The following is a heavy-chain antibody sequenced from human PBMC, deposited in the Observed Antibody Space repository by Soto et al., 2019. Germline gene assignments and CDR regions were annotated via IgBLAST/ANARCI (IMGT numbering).Heavy chain of an antibody. CDR1: GFTFSTYE. J-gene: IGHJ6*02. D-gene: IGHD2-15*01. Sequence: GGSLRLSCAASGFTFSTYEFNWVRQAPGRGLEWISYISVSGNIIKYAESVKGRFTISRDNAENSLHLHMSNLRVDDTAAYFCARDCSGGSCYPGMDVWGQGTTVTVSS. V-gene: IGHV3-48*03. CDR2: ISVSGNII. CDR3: ARDCSGGSCYPGMDV.